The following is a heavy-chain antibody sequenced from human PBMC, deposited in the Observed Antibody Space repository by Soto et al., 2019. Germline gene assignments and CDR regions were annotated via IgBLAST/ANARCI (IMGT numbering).Heavy chain of an antibody. CDR2: INHSGST. Sequence: QVQLQQWGAGLLKPSETLSLTCAVYGGSFSGYYWSWIRQPPGKGLGWIGEINHSGSTNYNPSLKSRVTISVDTSKNQFSLKLSSVTAADTAVYYCASRWARYWGYYYYGMDVWGQGTTVTVSS. CDR3: ASRWARYWGYYYYGMDV. V-gene: IGHV4-34*01. J-gene: IGHJ6*02. D-gene: IGHD7-27*01. CDR1: GGSFSGYY.